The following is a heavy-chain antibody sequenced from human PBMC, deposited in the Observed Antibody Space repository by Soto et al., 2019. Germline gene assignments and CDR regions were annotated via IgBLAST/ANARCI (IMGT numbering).Heavy chain of an antibody. CDR3: ARVPQDQYYYYYYMDV. J-gene: IGHJ6*03. CDR2: IKQDGSEK. Sequence: PGGSLRLSCAASGFTFSSYWMSWVRQAPGKGQEWVANIKQDGSEKYYVDSVKGRFTISRDNAKNSLYLQMNSLRAEDTAVYYCARVPQDQYYYYYYMDVWGKGTTVTVS. CDR1: GFTFSSYW. D-gene: IGHD2-15*01. V-gene: IGHV3-7*01.